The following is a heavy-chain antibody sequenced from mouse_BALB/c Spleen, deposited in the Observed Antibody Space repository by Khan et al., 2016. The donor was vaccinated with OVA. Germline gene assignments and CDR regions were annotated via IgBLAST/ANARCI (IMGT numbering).Heavy chain of an antibody. Sequence: QVQLKESGAELARPGASVKMSCKASGYTFTSYTIHWIKERPGQGLEWIGYTNPSNGYTNYNQKFKDKATLTTDKSSTTAYLQLSSLTSDDAAVYNGVRDGAYHRNDGWFAYWGQGTLVTVSA. J-gene: IGHJ3*01. CDR1: GYTFTSYT. CDR2: TNPSNGYT. D-gene: IGHD2-14*01. V-gene: IGHV1-4*01. CDR3: VRDGAYHRNDGWFAY.